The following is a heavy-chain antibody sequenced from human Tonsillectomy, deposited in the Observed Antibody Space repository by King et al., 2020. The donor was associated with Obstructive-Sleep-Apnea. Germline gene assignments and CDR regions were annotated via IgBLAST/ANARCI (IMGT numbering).Heavy chain of an antibody. CDR3: ARGGQYYDILTGYYKGDAFDI. V-gene: IGHV3-13*01. J-gene: IGHJ3*02. CDR2: IGTAGDT. CDR1: GFTFSSYD. Sequence: VQLVESGGGLVQPGGSLRLSCAASGFTFSSYDMHWVRQATGKGLEWVLAIGTAGDTYYPGSVKGRFTISRENAKNSLYLQMNSLRAGDTAVYYCARGGQYYDILTGYYKGDAFDIWGQGTMVTVSS. D-gene: IGHD3-9*01.